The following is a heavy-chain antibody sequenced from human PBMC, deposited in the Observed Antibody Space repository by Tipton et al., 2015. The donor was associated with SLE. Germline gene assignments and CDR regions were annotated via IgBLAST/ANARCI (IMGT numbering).Heavy chain of an antibody. D-gene: IGHD3-3*01. CDR3: ARGTPFMEWERNYFDP. V-gene: IGHV4-59*01. Sequence: TLSLTCSVSGGSIRSYYWSWIRQTPGKGLEWIGYMYYSGITNYNPSLYGRVRISVDTSRNQFSLKMNSVTAADTAMYYCARGTPFMEWERNYFDPWGQGTLVTVSS. J-gene: IGHJ5*02. CDR2: MYYSGIT. CDR1: GGSIRSYY.